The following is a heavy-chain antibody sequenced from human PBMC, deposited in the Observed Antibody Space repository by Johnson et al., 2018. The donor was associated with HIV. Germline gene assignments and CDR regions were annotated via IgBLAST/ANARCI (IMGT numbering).Heavy chain of an antibody. CDR1: GFTFSSYA. D-gene: IGHD2-2*01. V-gene: IGHV3-30-3*01. CDR3: ARDGGYCSSTSCFRHWASAFDI. J-gene: IGHJ3*02. Sequence: QVQLVESGGGVVQPGRSLRLSCAASGFTFSSYAMHWVRQAPGKGLEWVAVISYDGSNKYYADSVQGRFTISRDNSKNTLYLQMNSLRAEDTAVYYCARDGGYCSSTSCFRHWASAFDIWGQGTMVTVSS. CDR2: ISYDGSNK.